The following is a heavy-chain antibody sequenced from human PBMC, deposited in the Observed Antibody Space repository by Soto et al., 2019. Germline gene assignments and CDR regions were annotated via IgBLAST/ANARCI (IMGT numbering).Heavy chain of an antibody. CDR3: AKGLISYYDRSGYYPYFDY. Sequence: PGGSLRLSGAASGFTFSSYAISWVRQAPWKGLEWVSAISGSGGSTYYADSVKGRFTISRDNSKNTLYLQMNSLRAEDTAVYYSAKGLISYYDRSGYYPYFDYWGQGTLVTFSS. CDR2: ISGSGGST. D-gene: IGHD3-22*01. CDR1: GFTFSSYA. V-gene: IGHV3-23*01. J-gene: IGHJ4*02.